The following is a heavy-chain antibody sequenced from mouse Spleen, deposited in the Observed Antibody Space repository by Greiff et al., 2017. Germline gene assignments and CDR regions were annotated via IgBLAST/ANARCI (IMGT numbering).Heavy chain of an antibody. J-gene: IGHJ3*01. CDR3: ARGGYYYGSSPQAWFAY. D-gene: IGHD1-1*01. V-gene: IGHV1-81*01. CDR1: GYTFTSYG. Sequence: QVQLQQSGAELARPGASVKLSCKASGYTFTSYGISWVKQRTGQGLEWIGEIYPRSGNTYYNEKFKGKATLTADKSSSTAYMELRSLTSEDSAVYFCARGGYYYGSSPQAWFAYWGQGTLVTVSA. CDR2: IYPRSGNT.